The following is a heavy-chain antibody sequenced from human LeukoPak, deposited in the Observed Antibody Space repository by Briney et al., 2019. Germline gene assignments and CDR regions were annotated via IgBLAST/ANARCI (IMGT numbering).Heavy chain of an antibody. CDR1: GGSFSGYY. J-gene: IGHJ5*02. V-gene: IGHV4-34*01. CDR2: IDHSGST. CDR3: AGERGIAAAGRFDP. Sequence: SETLSLTCAVYGGSFSGYYWSWIRQPPGKGLEWIGEIDHSGSTNYNPSLKSRVTISVDTSKNQFSLKLSSVTAADTAVYYCAGERGIAAAGRFDPWGQGTLVTVSS. D-gene: IGHD6-13*01.